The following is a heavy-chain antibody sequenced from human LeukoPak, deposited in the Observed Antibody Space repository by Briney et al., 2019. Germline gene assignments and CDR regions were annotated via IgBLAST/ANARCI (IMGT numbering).Heavy chain of an antibody. V-gene: IGHV4-34*01. CDR2: INHRGST. Sequence: PSETLSLTCAVYGGSFSGYYWSWIRQPPEKGREWIGEINHRGSTNYNPSLKSRVTISVDTSKNQFSLKLSSVTAADTAVYYCARARRYYDSSGYYEAFDIWGQGTMVTVSS. J-gene: IGHJ3*02. D-gene: IGHD3-22*01. CDR1: GGSFSGYY. CDR3: ARARRYYDSSGYYEAFDI.